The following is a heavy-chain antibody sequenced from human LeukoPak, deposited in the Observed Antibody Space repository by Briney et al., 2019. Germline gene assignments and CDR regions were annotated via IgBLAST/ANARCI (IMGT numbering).Heavy chain of an antibody. CDR2: ISSSSSYI. Sequence: GGSLRLSCAASGFPFSSYSMNWVRQAPGKGLEWVSSISSSSSYIYYADSVKGRFTISRDNAKNSLYLQMNSLRAEDTAVYYCARDASASWDYFDYWGQGTLVTVSS. CDR3: ARDASASWDYFDY. V-gene: IGHV3-21*01. J-gene: IGHJ4*02. D-gene: IGHD6-25*01. CDR1: GFPFSSYS.